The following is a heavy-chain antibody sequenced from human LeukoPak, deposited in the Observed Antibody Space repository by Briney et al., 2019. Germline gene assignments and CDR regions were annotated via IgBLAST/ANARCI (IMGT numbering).Heavy chain of an antibody. J-gene: IGHJ6*03. CDR3: ARGRSSMVRGYYYYYMDV. D-gene: IGHD3-10*01. CDR1: GYSENFYG. CDR2: ISAQHGQT. V-gene: IGHV1-18*01. Sequence: ASVKVSCKTSGYSENFYGITWVRQVAGQGLEWMGWISAQHGQTEYAPNSQDRVTMTTDAYTNTAYMELRSLRSDDTAVYYCARGRSSMVRGYYYYYMDVWGKGTTVTISS.